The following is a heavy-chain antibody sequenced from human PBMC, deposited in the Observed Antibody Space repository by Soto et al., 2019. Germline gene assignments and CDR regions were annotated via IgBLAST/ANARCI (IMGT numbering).Heavy chain of an antibody. Sequence: ASVKVSCKASGYTFTSYGISWVRQAPGQGLEWMGWISAYNGNTNYAQKLQGRVTMTTDTSTSTAYMELRSLRSDDTAVYYCARDPSYGYCSGGSCYPYYYYYGMDVWG. V-gene: IGHV1-18*04. CDR2: ISAYNGNT. CDR3: ARDPSYGYCSGGSCYPYYYYYGMDV. D-gene: IGHD2-15*01. J-gene: IGHJ6*02. CDR1: GYTFTSYG.